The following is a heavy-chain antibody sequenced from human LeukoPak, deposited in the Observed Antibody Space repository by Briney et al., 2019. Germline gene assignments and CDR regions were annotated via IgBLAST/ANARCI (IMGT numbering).Heavy chain of an antibody. CDR1: GGSISSHY. V-gene: IGHV4-59*11. Sequence: SETLSLTCTVSGGSISSHYWSWIRQPPGKELEWIGYIYYSGSTNYNPSLKSRVTISVDTSKNQFSLKLSSVTAADTAVYYCARQADQYYFDYWGQGTLVTVSS. CDR3: ARQADQYYFDY. J-gene: IGHJ4*02. CDR2: IYYSGST.